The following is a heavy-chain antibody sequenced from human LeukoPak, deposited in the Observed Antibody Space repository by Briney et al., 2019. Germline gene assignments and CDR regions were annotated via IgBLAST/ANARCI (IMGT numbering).Heavy chain of an antibody. Sequence: GGSLRLSCAASGFTFSSYWMSWVRQAPGKGLEWVANIKQGGSEKYYVDSVKGRFTISRDNAKNSLYLQMNSLRAEDTAVYYCASVYSPFAFGIWGQGTMVTVSS. CDR1: GFTFSSYW. D-gene: IGHD1-26*01. J-gene: IGHJ3*02. CDR3: ASVYSPFAFGI. V-gene: IGHV3-7*01. CDR2: IKQGGSEK.